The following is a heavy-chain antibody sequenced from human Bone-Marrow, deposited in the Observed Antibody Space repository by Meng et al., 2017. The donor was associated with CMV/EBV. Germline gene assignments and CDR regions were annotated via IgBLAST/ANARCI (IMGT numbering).Heavy chain of an antibody. D-gene: IGHD5-18*01. J-gene: IGHJ4*02. CDR3: ARVLPPGDTAMVLVDY. Sequence: GESLKISCAASGFTFSSYEMNWVRQAPGKGLEWVSYISSSGSTIYYADSVKGRFTISRDNAKNSLYLQMNSLRGVDTDVYYCARVLPPGDTAMVLVDYWGQGTLVTVSS. V-gene: IGHV3-48*03. CDR2: ISSSGSTI. CDR1: GFTFSSYE.